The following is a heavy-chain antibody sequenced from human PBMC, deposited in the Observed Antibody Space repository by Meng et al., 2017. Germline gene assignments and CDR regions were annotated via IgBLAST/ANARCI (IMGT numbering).Heavy chain of an antibody. J-gene: IGHJ4*02. CDR3: ASIGVGLGIYFDY. CDR1: GGSISSSSYY. CDR2: IYYSGST. Sequence: SETLSLTCTVSGGSISSSSYYWGWIRQPPGKGLEWIGSIYYSGSTYHNPSLKSRVTISVDTSKNQFSLKLSSVTAADTAVYYCASIGVGLGIYFDYWGQGTLVTVSS. D-gene: IGHD3-16*01. V-gene: IGHV4-39*07.